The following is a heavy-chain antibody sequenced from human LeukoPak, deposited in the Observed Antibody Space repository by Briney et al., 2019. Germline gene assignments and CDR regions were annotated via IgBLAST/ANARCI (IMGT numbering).Heavy chain of an antibody. CDR2: ISNNGGYT. CDR1: GFTFGNYD. J-gene: IGHJ4*02. V-gene: IGHV3-23*01. CDR3: AKQLGYCSDGSCYFPY. D-gene: IGHD2-15*01. Sequence: GGSLRLSCAASGFTFGNYDMSWVRQAPGKGLEWVSAISNNGGYTYYADSVQGRFTISRDNSKSTLCLQMNSLRAEDTAVYYCAKQLGYCSDGSCYFPYWGQGTLVTVSS.